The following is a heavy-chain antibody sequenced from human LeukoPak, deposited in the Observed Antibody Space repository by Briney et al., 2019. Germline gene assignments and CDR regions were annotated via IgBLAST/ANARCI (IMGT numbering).Heavy chain of an antibody. Sequence: SVKVSCKASGGTFSSHAISWVQQAPGQGLEWMGGIIPIFGTANYAQKFQGRVTITADESTSTAYMELSSLRSEDTAVYYCARDRDGGNSGYAFDIWGQGTMVTVSS. J-gene: IGHJ3*02. CDR3: ARDRDGGNSGYAFDI. D-gene: IGHD4-23*01. CDR2: IIPIFGTA. V-gene: IGHV1-69*13. CDR1: GGTFSSHA.